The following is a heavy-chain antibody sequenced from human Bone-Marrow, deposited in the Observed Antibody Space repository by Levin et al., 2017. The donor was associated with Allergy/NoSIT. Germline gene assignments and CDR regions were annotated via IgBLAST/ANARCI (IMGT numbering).Heavy chain of an antibody. CDR1: GYTFTGYY. D-gene: IGHD2-15*01. CDR2: INPNSGGT. Sequence: ASVKVSCKASGYTFTGYYMHWVRQAPGQGLEWMGRINPNSGGTNYAQKFQGRVTMTRDTSISTAYMELSRLRSDDTAVYYCAREPPYCSGGSCNYYYYGMDVWGQGTTVTVSS. J-gene: IGHJ6*02. V-gene: IGHV1-2*06. CDR3: AREPPYCSGGSCNYYYYGMDV.